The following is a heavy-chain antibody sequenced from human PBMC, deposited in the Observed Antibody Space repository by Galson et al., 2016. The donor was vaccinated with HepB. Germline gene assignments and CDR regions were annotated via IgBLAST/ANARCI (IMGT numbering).Heavy chain of an antibody. V-gene: IGHV4-31*03. CDR2: IYYNGNT. Sequence: TLSLTCTVSGASISVSGYYWSWIRQHPGKGLEWIGYIYYNGNTYYNPSLKSRISMSIDKSKNEFSLEMTSVTVADTATYYCARVGVTGVRGTDEECWGQGSLVIVSS. D-gene: IGHD3-10*01. CDR1: GASISVSGYY. CDR3: ARVGVTGVRGTDEEC. J-gene: IGHJ4*02.